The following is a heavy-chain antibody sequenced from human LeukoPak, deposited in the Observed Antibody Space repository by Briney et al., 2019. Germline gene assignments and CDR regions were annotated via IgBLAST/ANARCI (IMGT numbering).Heavy chain of an antibody. CDR2: IYSSGST. Sequence: SQTLSLTCTVSGGSISSGTYYWGWIRQPAGKGLEWIGRIYSSGSTNYNPSLKSRVTMSVDTSKNQFSLNLTSVTAADTAVYYCARAPPDYGDYHVGNFDYWGQGTLVTVSS. D-gene: IGHD4-17*01. CDR3: ARAPPDYGDYHVGNFDY. V-gene: IGHV4-61*02. J-gene: IGHJ4*02. CDR1: GGSISSGTYY.